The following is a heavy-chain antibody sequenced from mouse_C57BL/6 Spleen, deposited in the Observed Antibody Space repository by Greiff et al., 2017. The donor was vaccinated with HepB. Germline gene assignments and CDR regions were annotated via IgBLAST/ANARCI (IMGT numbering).Heavy chain of an antibody. Sequence: EVQLQQSGPELVKPGASVKISCKASGYSFTDYNMNWVKQSNGKSLEWIGVINPNYGTTSYNQKFKGKATLTVDQSSSTAYMQLNSLTSEDSAVYYCARKGYYDYDGGVYYAMDYWDQGTSVTVSS. V-gene: IGHV1-39*01. CDR1: GYSFTDYN. CDR2: INPNYGTT. CDR3: ARKGYYDYDGGVYYAMDY. D-gene: IGHD2-4*01. J-gene: IGHJ4*01.